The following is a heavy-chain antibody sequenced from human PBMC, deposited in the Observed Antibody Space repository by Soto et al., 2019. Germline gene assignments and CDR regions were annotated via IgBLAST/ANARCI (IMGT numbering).Heavy chain of an antibody. V-gene: IGHV3-7*05. CDR3: ARDIFPTFPYVDP. CDR1: GFTFSSYW. J-gene: IGHJ5*02. CDR2: IKQDGSEK. Sequence: PGGSLRLSCAASGFTFSSYWMSWVRQAPGKGLEWVANIKQDGSEKYYVDSVKGRFTIARDNAKNSLYLQMNSLRAEDTAVYYCARDIFPTFPYVDPWGQGTLVTVSS. D-gene: IGHD2-21*01.